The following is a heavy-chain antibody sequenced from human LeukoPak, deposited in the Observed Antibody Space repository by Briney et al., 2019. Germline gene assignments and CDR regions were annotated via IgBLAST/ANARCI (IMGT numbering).Heavy chain of an antibody. CDR1: GFTFSRYW. CDR3: ARDRGIVGTTGYYYMDV. J-gene: IGHJ6*03. Sequence: PGGSLRLSCAVSGFTFSRYWMTWVRQAPGKGLEWVSYIGSTTYYADSVKGRFTISRDNAKNSLYLQMNSLRAEDTAVYYCARDRGIVGTTGYYYMDVWGKGTTVTVSS. V-gene: IGHV3-48*04. D-gene: IGHD1-26*01. CDR2: IGSTT.